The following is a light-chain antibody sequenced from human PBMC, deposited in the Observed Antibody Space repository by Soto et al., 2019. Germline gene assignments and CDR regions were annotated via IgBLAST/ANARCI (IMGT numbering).Light chain of an antibody. CDR3: QQSYDTPRT. Sequence: EIVMTQSPATLSVSPGERATLSCRASQSVSSNLAWYQQKPGQAPRLLIYGASTRATGIPARFSGSGSGTDFTLTISSLQPEDFATYFCQQSYDTPRTFAHGTKVEMK. J-gene: IGKJ1*01. V-gene: IGKV3-15*01. CDR2: GAS. CDR1: QSVSSN.